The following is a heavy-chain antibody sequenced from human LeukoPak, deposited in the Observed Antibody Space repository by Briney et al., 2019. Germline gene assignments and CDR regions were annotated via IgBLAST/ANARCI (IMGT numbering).Heavy chain of an antibody. CDR1: GGSISSSSYY. J-gene: IGHJ6*03. CDR2: IYYSGST. D-gene: IGHD6-6*01. V-gene: IGHV4-39*07. CDR3: ARVWYSSSSLYYYYMDV. Sequence: ESSETLSLTCTVSGGSISSSSYYWGWIRQPPGKGLEWIGSIYYSGSTNYNPSLKSRVTISVDTSKNQFSLKLSSVTAADTAVYYCARVWYSSSSLYYYYMDVWGKGTTVTVSS.